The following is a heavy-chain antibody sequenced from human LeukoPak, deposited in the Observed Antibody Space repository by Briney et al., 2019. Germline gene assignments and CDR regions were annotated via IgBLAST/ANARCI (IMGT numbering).Heavy chain of an antibody. D-gene: IGHD3-3*01. CDR2: FYYRGST. V-gene: IGHV4-39*07. CDR3: ARRGGYYRYFDY. CDR1: GGSISSSSYY. Sequence: SETLSLTCTVSGGSISSSSYYRGWIRQPPGKGLEWIGSFYYRGSTYLNPSLTSRVTISVDTSKNQFSLKLTSVTAADTAVYFCARRGGYYRYFDYWGQGTLVTVSS. J-gene: IGHJ4*02.